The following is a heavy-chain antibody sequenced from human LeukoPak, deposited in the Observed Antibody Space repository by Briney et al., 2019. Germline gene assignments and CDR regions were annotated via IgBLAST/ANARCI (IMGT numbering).Heavy chain of an antibody. CDR1: GYTFTSYY. CDR3: ARDRYDFWSGYYTPVDYYYYMDV. V-gene: IGHV1-46*01. Sequence: GASVKVSCKASGYTFTSYYMHWVRQAPGQGLEWMGIMNPSGGSTSYAQKFQSRVTIIRDTSTSAVYMELSSLRSEETAVYYCARDRYDFWSGYYTPVDYYYYMDVWGKGTTVTVSS. J-gene: IGHJ6*03. CDR2: MNPSGGST. D-gene: IGHD3-3*01.